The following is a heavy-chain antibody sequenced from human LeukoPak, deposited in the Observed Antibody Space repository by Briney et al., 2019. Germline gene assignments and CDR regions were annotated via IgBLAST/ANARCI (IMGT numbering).Heavy chain of an antibody. V-gene: IGHV3-15*01. CDR2: IKTKPDGGTT. D-gene: IGHD1-1*01. Sequence: GGSLRLSCTVSQFTFINAWMSWVRQAPGKGLEWVGRIKTKPDGGTTHYAAPVKGRFTISRDDSKNTLYLHMNSLESEDTAVYYCTTDSFWNYFDYWGQGTLVTVSS. J-gene: IGHJ4*02. CDR1: QFTFINAW. CDR3: TTDSFWNYFDY.